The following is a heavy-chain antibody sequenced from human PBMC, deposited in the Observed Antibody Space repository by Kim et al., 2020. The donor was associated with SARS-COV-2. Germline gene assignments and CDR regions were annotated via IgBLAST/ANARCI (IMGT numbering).Heavy chain of an antibody. Sequence: SETLSLTCTVSGDSISSNHYYWGWIRQPPGKGLEWIGSVHRSGNTYYNPSLKSRVTISVDTSKNQFSLKLSSVTAADTAMYYCARHREMGSKIFGYWGQGTLVTVSS. CDR2: VHRSGNT. D-gene: IGHD1-26*01. CDR3: ARHREMGSKIFGY. V-gene: IGHV4-39*01. CDR1: GDSISSNHYY. J-gene: IGHJ4*02.